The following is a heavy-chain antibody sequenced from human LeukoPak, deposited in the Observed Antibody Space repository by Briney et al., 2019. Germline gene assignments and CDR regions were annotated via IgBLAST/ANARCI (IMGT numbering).Heavy chain of an antibody. J-gene: IGHJ4*02. CDR1: GGTFSSYA. V-gene: IGHV1-69*13. D-gene: IGHD3-22*01. Sequence: GASVKVSCKASGGTFSSYAISWVRQAPGQGLEWMGGIIPIFGTANYAQKFQGRVTITADESTSTAYMELSSLRSEDTAVYYCASDRYYYDSSGYYDYWGQGTLVTVSS. CDR3: ASDRYYYDSSGYYDY. CDR2: IIPIFGTA.